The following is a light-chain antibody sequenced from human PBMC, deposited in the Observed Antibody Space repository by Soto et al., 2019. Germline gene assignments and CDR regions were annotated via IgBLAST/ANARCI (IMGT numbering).Light chain of an antibody. CDR2: GAS. V-gene: IGKV3-20*01. CDR1: QSVSSSY. CDR3: QQYGNSPET. J-gene: IGKJ1*01. Sequence: EIVLTQSPGTLSLSPGERATLSCRASQSVSSSYVAWYQQKPGQAPRLLIYGASSRATGIPDRFSGSGSGTDFSLTISRLEPEDFAVYYCQQYGNSPETFGQGTKVDIK.